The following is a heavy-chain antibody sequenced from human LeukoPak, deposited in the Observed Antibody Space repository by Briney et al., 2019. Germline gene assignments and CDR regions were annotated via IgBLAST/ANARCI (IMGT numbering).Heavy chain of an antibody. D-gene: IGHD3-22*01. J-gene: IGHJ4*02. V-gene: IGHV4-61*02. CDR2: IYTSGNT. CDR3: ARDRGAEYYYKSSAYYYFDY. CDR1: GGSISSGGYY. Sequence: TSETLSLTCTVSGGSISSGGYYWSWIRQPAGKGLEWIGRIYTSGNTNYNPSLKSRATISVDTSKNQFSLELSSVTAADTAVYYCARDRGAEYYYKSSAYYYFDYWGPGTLVTVSS.